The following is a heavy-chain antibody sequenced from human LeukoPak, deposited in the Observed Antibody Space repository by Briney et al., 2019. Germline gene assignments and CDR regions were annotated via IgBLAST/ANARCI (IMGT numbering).Heavy chain of an antibody. CDR2: IYSSGST. CDR1: GGSVRGYY. V-gene: IGHV4-4*07. CDR3: ARDAYSRSYYWFDP. Sequence: SETLSLTCTVSGGSVRGYYWSWIRQPAGEGLEWIGRIYSSGSTSYNPSLQSRVTISVDKSKNQFSLKLTSVTAADTAVYYCARDAYSRSYYWFDPWGQGTLVTVSS. J-gene: IGHJ5*02. D-gene: IGHD6-13*01.